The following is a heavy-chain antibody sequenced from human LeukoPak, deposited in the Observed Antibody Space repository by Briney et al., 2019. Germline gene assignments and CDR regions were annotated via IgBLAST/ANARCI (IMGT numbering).Heavy chain of an antibody. D-gene: IGHD6-13*01. CDR3: AKRGSSSWSNFDS. CDR1: GFTFSTYA. V-gene: IGHV3-23*01. J-gene: IGHJ4*02. Sequence: PGGSLRLSCAASGFTFSTYAMNWVRQAPGKGLEWVSAISDSGGNTYYADSVKGRFTISRDNSKNTLYPQMNSLRAEDTAVYYCAKRGSSSWSNFDSWGQGTLVTVSS. CDR2: ISDSGGNT.